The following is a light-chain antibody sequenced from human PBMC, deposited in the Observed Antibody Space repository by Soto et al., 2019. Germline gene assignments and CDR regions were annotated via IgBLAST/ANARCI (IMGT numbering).Light chain of an antibody. J-gene: IGKJ5*01. Sequence: ELVLTQSPATLSVSPGERATLSCRASQGVGSTLAWYQQEPGRAPRLLIYDASTRATGIPARFSGAGSGTEFTLTISSLQSEDFAVYYCQQYNNWPMITFGQGTRLEIK. CDR3: QQYNNWPMIT. V-gene: IGKV3-15*01. CDR1: QGVGST. CDR2: DAS.